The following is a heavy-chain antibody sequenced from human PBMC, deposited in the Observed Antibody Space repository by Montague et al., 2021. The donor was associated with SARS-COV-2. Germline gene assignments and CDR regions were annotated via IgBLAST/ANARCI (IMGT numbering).Heavy chain of an antibody. CDR2: IYASGNT. V-gene: IGHV4-4*07. D-gene: IGHD3-10*01. J-gene: IGHJ4*02. CDR1: GGSISNYY. Sequence: SETLSLTCTASGGSISNYYWSWIRQPAGKGLEWIGRIYASGNTNYNPSLKSRVTMSVDTSKNQFSLKLSSVTTADTAVYYCARRGSSVWGVTVSAELDYWGQGILVIVSS. CDR3: ARRGSSVWGVTVSAELDY.